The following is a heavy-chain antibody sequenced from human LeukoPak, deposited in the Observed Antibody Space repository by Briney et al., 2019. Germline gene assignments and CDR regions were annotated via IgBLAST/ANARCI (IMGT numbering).Heavy chain of an antibody. Sequence: ASVKVSFKASGYTFTSYYMHWVRQAPGQGLEWMGRIIPIFGTANYAQEFQGRVTITTDESTSTAYMELSSLRSEDTAVYYCARVSDILTGYAVDYWGQGTLVTVSS. V-gene: IGHV1-69*05. CDR2: IIPIFGTA. CDR1: GYTFTSYY. D-gene: IGHD3-9*01. J-gene: IGHJ4*02. CDR3: ARVSDILTGYAVDY.